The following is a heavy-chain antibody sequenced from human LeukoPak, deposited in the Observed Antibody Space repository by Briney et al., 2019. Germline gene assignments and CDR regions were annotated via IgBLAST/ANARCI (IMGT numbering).Heavy chain of an antibody. V-gene: IGHV4-39*01. CDR3: ARHGSIATGAFTY. CDR2: IYSGGGT. Sequence: SETLSLTCSVSGGSIGRSSYYWGRTRQPPGKGLEWIGSIYSGGGTYYNPSLKSRVTISVDTSRNQFSLKLGSVTAADTAVYYCARHGSIATGAFTYWGQGTLVTVSS. CDR1: GGSIGRSSYY. D-gene: IGHD6-13*01. J-gene: IGHJ4*02.